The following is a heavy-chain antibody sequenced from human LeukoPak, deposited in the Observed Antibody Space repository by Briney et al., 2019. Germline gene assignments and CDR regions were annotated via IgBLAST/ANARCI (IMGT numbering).Heavy chain of an antibody. V-gene: IGHV3-7*01. CDR3: VRDRGRASVDY. CDR2: IKQDGSEK. CDR1: GFTFNSYW. D-gene: IGHD1-26*01. Sequence: PGGSLRLSCEASGFTFNSYWMSWVRQAPGKGLEWVANIKQDGSEKDYVDSVKGRFTISRDNAKNSLYLQMNSLRAEDTAVYYCVRDRGRASVDYWGQGTLVTVSS. J-gene: IGHJ4*02.